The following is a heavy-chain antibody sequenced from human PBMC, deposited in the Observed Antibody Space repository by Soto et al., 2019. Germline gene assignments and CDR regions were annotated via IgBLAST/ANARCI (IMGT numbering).Heavy chain of an antibody. CDR1: GYTFTGYY. V-gene: IGHV1-2*06. D-gene: IGHD1-26*01. CDR2: INPNSGDT. CDR3: ARGSGSYYAYNWFDP. Sequence: ASVKVSCKASGYTFTGYYMHWVRQAPGQGLQYMGRINPNSGDTNYAQKFQGRVTMTRDTSISTAYMELSSLRSEDTAVYYCARGSGSYYAYNWFDPWGQGTLVTVSS. J-gene: IGHJ5*02.